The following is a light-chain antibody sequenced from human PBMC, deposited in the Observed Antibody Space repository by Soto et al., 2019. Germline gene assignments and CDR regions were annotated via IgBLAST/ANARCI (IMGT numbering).Light chain of an antibody. CDR3: QQYETRLFT. CDR2: EAS. J-gene: IGKJ3*01. Sequence: DIQMTQSPSSLSASVGDRVTITCQANQGIGNYLSWYQQKSGQAPKLLIYEASILEPGVPSRFSGSGSGTDFTLTISRLQPEDFATYYCQQYETRLFTVGPGTKVDI. V-gene: IGKV1-33*01. CDR1: QGIGNY.